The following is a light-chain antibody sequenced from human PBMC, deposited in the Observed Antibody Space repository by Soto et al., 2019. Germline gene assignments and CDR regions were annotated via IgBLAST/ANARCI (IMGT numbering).Light chain of an antibody. Sequence: EIVLTQSPGTLSLSPGERATLSWRASQSGSDSYLAWYQQKPGQPPRLLIYGVSSRAYGIPDRFSGSGSGTDFTLTISRLEPEDFAVYYCQHYGYPQWTFGQGTKVDIK. CDR1: QSGSDSY. CDR2: GVS. V-gene: IGKV3-20*01. J-gene: IGKJ1*01. CDR3: QHYGYPQWT.